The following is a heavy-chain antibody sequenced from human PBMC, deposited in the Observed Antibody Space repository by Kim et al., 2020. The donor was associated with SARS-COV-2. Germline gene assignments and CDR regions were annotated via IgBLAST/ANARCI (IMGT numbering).Heavy chain of an antibody. CDR2: ISYDGSNK. Sequence: GGSLRLSCAASGFTFSSYAMHWVRQAPGKGLEWVAVISYDGSNKYYADSVKGRFTISRDNSKNTLYLQMNSLRAEDTAVYYCARERIAVAGTLSGYYSYG. V-gene: IGHV3-30*04. CDR1: GFTFSSYA. J-gene: IGHJ6*01. D-gene: IGHD6-19*01. CDR3: ARERIAVAGTLSGYYSYG.